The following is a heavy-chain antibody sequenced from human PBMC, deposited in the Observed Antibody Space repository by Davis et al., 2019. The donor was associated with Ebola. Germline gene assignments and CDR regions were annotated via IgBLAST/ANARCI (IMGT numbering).Heavy chain of an antibody. Sequence: PSETLSLTCAVYGGSFSGYYWSWIRQPPGKGLEWIGYIYYSGSTNYNPSLKSRVTISVDTSKNQFSLKLSSVTAADTAVYYCARVVVVMGYMDVWGKGTTVTVSS. V-gene: IGHV4-59*01. D-gene: IGHD2-21*01. J-gene: IGHJ6*03. CDR2: IYYSGST. CDR1: GGSFSGYY. CDR3: ARVVVVMGYMDV.